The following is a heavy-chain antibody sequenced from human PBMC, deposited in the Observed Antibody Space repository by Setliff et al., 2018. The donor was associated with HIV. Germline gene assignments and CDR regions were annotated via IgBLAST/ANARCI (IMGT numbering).Heavy chain of an antibody. V-gene: IGHV2-5*01. D-gene: IGHD7-27*01. Sequence: SGPTLVNPTQTLTLTCTFSGFSLTPRGASVGWIRQPPGRVLEWLALIYWNGGERYSASLQGRLSIAKDTSRNQVVLTLTNMSPDDTATYFCAHGRTGIAPPDFDYWGPGSLVTVSS. CDR2: IYWNGGE. J-gene: IGHJ4*02. CDR3: AHGRTGIAPPDFDY. CDR1: GFSLTPRGAS.